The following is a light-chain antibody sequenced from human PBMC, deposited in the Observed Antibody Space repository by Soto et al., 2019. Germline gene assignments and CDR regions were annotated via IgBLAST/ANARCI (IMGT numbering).Light chain of an antibody. CDR1: HSINTSF. CDR3: QQYASAPFS. V-gene: IGKV3-20*01. J-gene: IGKJ3*01. CDR2: AAS. Sequence: EIVLTQSPGTLSLSPGDRATLSCRASHSINTSFLAWFQQKPGQAPRLPIYAASTRATGIPDRFSGSASETDFTLTINRLEPEDSAVYYCQQYASAPFSLGPGTKVDIK.